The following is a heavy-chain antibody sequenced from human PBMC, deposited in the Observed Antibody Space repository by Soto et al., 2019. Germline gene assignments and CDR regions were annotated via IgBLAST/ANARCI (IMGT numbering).Heavy chain of an antibody. D-gene: IGHD3-3*01. CDR3: AKGITIFGVVRVGYYYGMDV. V-gene: IGHV3-30*18. Sequence: GGSLRLSCAASGFTFSSYGMHWVRQAPGKGLEWVAVISYDGSNKYYADSVKGRFTISRDNSKNTLYLQMNSLRAEDTAVYYCAKGITIFGVVRVGYYYGMDVWGQGTTVTVSS. J-gene: IGHJ6*02. CDR2: ISYDGSNK. CDR1: GFTFSSYG.